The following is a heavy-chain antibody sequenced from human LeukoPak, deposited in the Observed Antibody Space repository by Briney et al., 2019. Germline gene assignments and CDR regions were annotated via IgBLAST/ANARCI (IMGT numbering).Heavy chain of an antibody. CDR2: IYVGGTT. V-gene: IGHV3-66*02. J-gene: IGHJ4*02. CDR1: GFTVSSNF. D-gene: IGHD6-6*01. Sequence: GGSLRLSCAASGFTVSSNFMNWVRQAPGKGLDWVSVIYVGGTTYYADSVKGRFNISRDNSKNTLYLQMGSLRAEDMAVYHCATSSLGYWGQGALVTVSS. CDR3: ATSSLGY.